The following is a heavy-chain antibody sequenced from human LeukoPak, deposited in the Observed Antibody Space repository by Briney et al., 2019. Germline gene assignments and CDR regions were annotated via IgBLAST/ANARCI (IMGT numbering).Heavy chain of an antibody. CDR2: MYYSWST. D-gene: IGHD5-24*01. Sequence: ASETLSLTCTVSGGSISSSSYYWGWIRQPPGKGLEWIGSMYYSWSTYFNPSLKSRVTISVDTSKNQFSLKLSSVTAADTAVYYCARGIQRWLQLSDDGFDIWGQGTMVTVSS. CDR1: GGSISSSSYY. CDR3: ARGIQRWLQLSDDGFDI. V-gene: IGHV4-39*07. J-gene: IGHJ3*02.